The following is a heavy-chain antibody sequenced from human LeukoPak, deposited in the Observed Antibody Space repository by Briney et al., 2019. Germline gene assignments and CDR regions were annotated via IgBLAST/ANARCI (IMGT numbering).Heavy chain of an antibody. CDR2: IRYDGSNK. J-gene: IGHJ4*02. CDR1: GFTFSSYG. D-gene: IGHD6-19*01. V-gene: IGHV3-30*02. Sequence: GGSLRLSCAASGFTFSSYGMHWVRQAPGKGLEWVAFIRYDGSNKYYADSVKGRFTISRDNSKNTLYLQMNSLRAEDTAVYYCAKDRGIAVAGPSVYWGQGTLVTVSS. CDR3: AKDRGIAVAGPSVY.